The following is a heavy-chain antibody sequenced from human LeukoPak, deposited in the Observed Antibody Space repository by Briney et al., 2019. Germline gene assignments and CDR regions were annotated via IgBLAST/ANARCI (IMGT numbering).Heavy chain of an antibody. D-gene: IGHD3-22*01. CDR2: ISTSGGST. V-gene: IGHV3-23*01. CDR3: AIMHPYYDGSGYWVQ. Sequence: PGGSLRLSCAASGFTFSNYAMSWVRQAPGKGLEWVSGISTSGGSTSHADSVKGRFTTSRDNPRNTLYMQMNSLRAEDTAVYYCAIMHPYYDGSGYWVQWGQGTLVTVSS. J-gene: IGHJ4*02. CDR1: GFTFSNYA.